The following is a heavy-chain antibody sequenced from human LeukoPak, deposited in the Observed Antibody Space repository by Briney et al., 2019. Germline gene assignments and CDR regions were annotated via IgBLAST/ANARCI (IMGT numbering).Heavy chain of an antibody. CDR1: GFSFGDYA. Sequence: PGGSLRLSCTASGFSFGDYAMSWVRQAPGKGLEWVGFIRSKAYGGKTVYAASVKVRFTISRDDSKSIAYLQMNSLKTEDTAVYYCTRDIISHDYYYMDVWGKGTTVTVSS. CDR2: IRSKAYGGKT. CDR3: TRDIISHDYYYMDV. V-gene: IGHV3-49*04. J-gene: IGHJ6*03.